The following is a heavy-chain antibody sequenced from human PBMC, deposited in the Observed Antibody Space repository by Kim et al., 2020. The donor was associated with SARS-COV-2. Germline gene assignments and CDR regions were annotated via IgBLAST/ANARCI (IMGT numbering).Heavy chain of an antibody. J-gene: IGHJ4*02. CDR3: AKGARYDFWSGYTNFDY. CDR2: ISWDGGST. Sequence: GGSLRLSCAASGFTFDDYAMHWVRQAPGKGLEWVSLISWDGGSTYYADSVKGRFTISRDNSKNSLYLQMNSLRAEDTALYYCAKGARYDFWSGYTNFDYCGQGTLVTGSS. V-gene: IGHV3-43D*03. D-gene: IGHD3-3*01. CDR1: GFTFDDYA.